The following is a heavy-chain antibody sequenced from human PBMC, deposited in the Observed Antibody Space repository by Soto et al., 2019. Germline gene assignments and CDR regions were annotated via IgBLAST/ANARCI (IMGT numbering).Heavy chain of an antibody. D-gene: IGHD1-1*01. CDR3: ARGLQGDTPWYYFDY. V-gene: IGHV4-34*01. CDR2: INHSGST. CDR1: GGSFSGYY. Sequence: SETLSLTCAVYGGSFSGYYWSWIRQPPGKGLEWIGEINHSGSTNYNPSLKSRVTISVDTSKNQFSLKLSSVTAADTAVYYCARGLQGDTPWYYFDYWGQGTLVTVSS. J-gene: IGHJ4*02.